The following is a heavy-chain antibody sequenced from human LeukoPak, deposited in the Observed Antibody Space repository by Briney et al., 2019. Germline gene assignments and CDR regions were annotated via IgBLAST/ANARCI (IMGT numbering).Heavy chain of an antibody. Sequence: ASVKVSCKASGYTFTGYYMHWVRQAPGQGLEWMGWINPNSGGTNYAQKFQGRVTMTRDTSISTAYMELSRLRPDDTAVYYCARGSGEVWFERELVDWGQGTLVTVSS. D-gene: IGHD2-15*01. J-gene: IGHJ4*02. CDR1: GYTFTGYY. CDR2: INPNSGGT. V-gene: IGHV1-2*02. CDR3: ARGSGEVWFERELVD.